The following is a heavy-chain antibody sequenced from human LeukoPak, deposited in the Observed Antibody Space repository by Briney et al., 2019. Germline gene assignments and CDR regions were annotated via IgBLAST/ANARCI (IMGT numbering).Heavy chain of an antibody. V-gene: IGHV3-7*01. CDR3: ARDFEDSDYYYYYMDV. J-gene: IGHJ6*03. CDR2: IKQDGSEK. D-gene: IGHD2-15*01. Sequence: PGGSLRLSCTASGLTFSTSGFNWVRQAPGKGLEWVANIKQDGSEKYYVDSVKGRFTISRDNAKDSLYLQMNSLRAEDTAVYYCARDFEDSDYYYYYMDVWGKGTTVTVSS. CDR1: GLTFSTSG.